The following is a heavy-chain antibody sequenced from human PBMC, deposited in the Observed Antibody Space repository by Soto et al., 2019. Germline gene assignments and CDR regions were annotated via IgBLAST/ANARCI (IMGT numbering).Heavy chain of an antibody. CDR1: GYTFTSYY. Sequence: ASVKVSCKASGYTFTSYYIHWVRQAPGQGLEWMGVINPRGGGISYAQKFQGRVTVTTDTSTTTVYMELSSLRSEDTAVYYCARETENGFDYWGQGTLVTVSS. V-gene: IGHV1-46*01. J-gene: IGHJ4*02. D-gene: IGHD1-1*01. CDR3: ARETENGFDY. CDR2: INPRGGGI.